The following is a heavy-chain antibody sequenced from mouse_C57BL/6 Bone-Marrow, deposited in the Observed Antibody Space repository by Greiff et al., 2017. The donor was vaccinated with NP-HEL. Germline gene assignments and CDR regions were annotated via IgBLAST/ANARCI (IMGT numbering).Heavy chain of an antibody. CDR2: IRSKSNNYAT. D-gene: IGHD1-1*01. CDR3: VRLHYGSNAMDY. V-gene: IGHV10-1*01. J-gene: IGHJ4*01. Sequence: EVQVVESGGGLVQPKGSLKLSCAASGFSFNTYAMNWVRQAPGKGLEWVARIRSKSNNYATYYADSVKDRFTISRDDSESMLYLQMNNLKTEDTAMYYCVRLHYGSNAMDYWGQGTSVTVSS. CDR1: GFSFNTYA.